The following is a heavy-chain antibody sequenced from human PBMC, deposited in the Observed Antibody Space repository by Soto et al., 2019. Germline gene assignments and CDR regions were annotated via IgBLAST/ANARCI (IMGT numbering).Heavy chain of an antibody. CDR1: GGSISSGGYY. Sequence: SETLSLTCTVSGGSISSGGYYWSWIRQHPGKGLEWIGYIYYSGSTYYNPSLKSRVTISVDTSKNQFSLKLSSVTAADTAVYYCASYYYDSSGYYYVPGVYWGQGTLVTVSS. J-gene: IGHJ4*02. V-gene: IGHV4-39*01. CDR2: IYYSGST. D-gene: IGHD3-22*01. CDR3: ASYYYDSSGYYYVPGVY.